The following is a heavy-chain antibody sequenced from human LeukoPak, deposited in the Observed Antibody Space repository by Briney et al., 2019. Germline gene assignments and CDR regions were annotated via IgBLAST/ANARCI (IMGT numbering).Heavy chain of an antibody. CDR1: GYSISSGYY. D-gene: IGHD3-3*01. CDR3: ARLRGSTIFGVVILDYYMDV. J-gene: IGHJ6*03. CDR2: VFHSGTT. Sequence: SETLSLTCDVSGYSISSGYYWGWIRQPPGKGLEWIGSVFHSGTTYYNPSLKSRVTISVDTSKNQLSLKLSSVTAADTAVYYCARLRGSTIFGVVILDYYMDVWGKGTTLTVSS. V-gene: IGHV4-38-2*01.